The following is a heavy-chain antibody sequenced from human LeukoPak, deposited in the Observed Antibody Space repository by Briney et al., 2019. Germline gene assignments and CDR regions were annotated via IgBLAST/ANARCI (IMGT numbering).Heavy chain of an antibody. J-gene: IGHJ1*01. CDR1: GYTFTGYY. D-gene: IGHD6-13*01. Sequence: ASVKVSCKASGYTFTGYYMHWVRQAPGQGLEWMGWINPNSGGTNYAQKFQGRVTMTRDTSISTAYMELSRLRSDDTAVYYCARELAAAGSSLEYFQHWGQGTLVTVSS. CDR3: ARELAAAGSSLEYFQH. V-gene: IGHV1-2*02. CDR2: INPNSGGT.